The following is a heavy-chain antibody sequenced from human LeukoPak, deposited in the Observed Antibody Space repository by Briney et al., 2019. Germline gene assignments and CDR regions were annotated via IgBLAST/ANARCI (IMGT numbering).Heavy chain of an antibody. CDR3: AGLYYYDSGSYSQFDY. CDR2: IYYRGST. D-gene: IGHD3-10*01. CDR1: GASISSSSYY. J-gene: IGHJ4*02. Sequence: SETLSLTCTVSGASISSSSYYWGWIRQPPGKGLEWIGNIYYRGSTNYNPSLKSRVTISVDTSKNQFSLKLSSVNAADTAVYYCAGLYYYDSGSYSQFDYWGQGALVTVSS. V-gene: IGHV4-39*01.